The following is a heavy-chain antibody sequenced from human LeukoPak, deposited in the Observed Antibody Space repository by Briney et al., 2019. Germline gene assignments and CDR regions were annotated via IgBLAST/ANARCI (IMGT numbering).Heavy chain of an antibody. CDR3: ARHFDY. CDR2: ISYSGST. Sequence: PSETLSLTCTVSGASISTGSYYWGWIRQPPGKGLEWIGTISYSGSTSYNPSLKSRVTISADTSNNQFSLKLTSVTAADTAVYYCARHFDYWGQGTLVTVSS. CDR1: GASISTGSYY. J-gene: IGHJ4*02. V-gene: IGHV4-39*01.